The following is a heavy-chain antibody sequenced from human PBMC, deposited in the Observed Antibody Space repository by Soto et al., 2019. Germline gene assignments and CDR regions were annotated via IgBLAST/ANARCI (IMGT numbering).Heavy chain of an antibody. CDR1: GDFISSGYH. CDR3: ARDYDSSGYYKNYYYYGMDV. CDR2: IYHTGTT. V-gene: IGHV4-38-2*01. D-gene: IGHD3-22*01. Sequence: PSETLSLTCAVSGDFISSGYHWAWIRQPPGKGLEWVASIYHTGTTYYNPSFMSRVTISVDTSKNQISLKLSSVTAADTAVYYCARDYDSSGYYKNYYYYGMDVWGQGTTVTVSS. J-gene: IGHJ6*02.